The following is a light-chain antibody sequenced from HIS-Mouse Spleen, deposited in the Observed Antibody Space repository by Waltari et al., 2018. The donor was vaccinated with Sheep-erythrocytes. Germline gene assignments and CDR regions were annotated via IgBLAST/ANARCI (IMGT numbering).Light chain of an antibody. Sequence: AIQLTQSPSSLSASVGDRVTITFRASQGLSSGLAWYQQKPGKASKLLIYDASRLESGVPSRFSGSGSGTDFTLTISSLQPEDFATYYCQQFNNYPRTFGQGTKVEIK. J-gene: IGKJ1*01. CDR2: DAS. CDR3: QQFNNYPRT. V-gene: IGKV1D-13*01. CDR1: QGLSSG.